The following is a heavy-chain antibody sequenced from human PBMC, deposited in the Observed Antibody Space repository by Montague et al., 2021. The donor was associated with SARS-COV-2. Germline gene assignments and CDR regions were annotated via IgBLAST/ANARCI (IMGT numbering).Heavy chain of an antibody. CDR1: GFTFSSYS. CDR2: ISSSSSYI. D-gene: IGHD3-10*01. V-gene: IGHV3-21*01. Sequence: SLRLSCAASGFTFSSYSMNWVRQAPGKGLEWVSSISSSSSYIYYADSVKGRFTISRDNAKNSLYLQMNSLRAEDTAVYYCARDTGLLWIGKDAFDIWGQGTMVTVSS. J-gene: IGHJ3*02. CDR3: ARDTGLLWIGKDAFDI.